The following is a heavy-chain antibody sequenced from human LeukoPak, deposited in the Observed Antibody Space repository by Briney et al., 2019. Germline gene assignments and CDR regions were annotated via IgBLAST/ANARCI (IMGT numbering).Heavy chain of an antibody. CDR2: INPNSGGT. CDR1: GYTFTGYY. Sequence: ASVKVSCKASGYTFTGYYMQWVRQAPGQGLEWMGWINPNSGGTNYAQKFQGRVTMTRDTSISTAYTELSRLRSDDTAVFYCASYSGSYSSDFDYWGQGTLVTVSS. D-gene: IGHD1-26*01. J-gene: IGHJ4*02. V-gene: IGHV1-2*02. CDR3: ASYSGSYSSDFDY.